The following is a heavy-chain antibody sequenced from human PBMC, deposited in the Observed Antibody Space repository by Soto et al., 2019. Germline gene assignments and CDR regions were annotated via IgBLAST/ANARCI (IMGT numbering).Heavy chain of an antibody. V-gene: IGHV3-30*18. Sequence: GGSLRLSCAASGFTFSSYGMHWVRQAPGKGLEWVAVISYDGSNKYYADSVKGRFTISRDNSKNTLYLQMNSLRAEDTAVYYCSNHAGGAPNWGQGTQVTVSS. D-gene: IGHD1-26*01. CDR2: ISYDGSNK. CDR1: GFTFSSYG. CDR3: SNHAGGAPN. J-gene: IGHJ4*02.